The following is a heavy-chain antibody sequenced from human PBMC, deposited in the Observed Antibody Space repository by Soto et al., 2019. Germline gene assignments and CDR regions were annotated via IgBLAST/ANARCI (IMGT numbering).Heavy chain of an antibody. V-gene: IGHV4-61*01. J-gene: IGHJ4*02. CDR3: ARRWGRTFAY. Sequence: SETLSLTCTVSGGSVSSGSYYWSWIRQPPGKGLEWIGYIYYSGSTNYNPSLKSRVTISVDTSKNQFSLKLSSVTAADTAVYYCARRWGRTFAYWGQGTLVTVSS. CDR1: GGSVSSGSYY. D-gene: IGHD7-27*01. CDR2: IYYSGST.